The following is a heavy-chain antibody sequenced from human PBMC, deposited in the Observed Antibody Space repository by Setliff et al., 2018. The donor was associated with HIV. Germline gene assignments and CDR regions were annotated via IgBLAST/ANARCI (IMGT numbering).Heavy chain of an antibody. D-gene: IGHD2-2*01. CDR3: ARRGDSSGTNCYGVDYYGMDV. CDR2: IYYTGNT. V-gene: IGHV4-4*02. Sequence: SETLSLTCAVSGGSISSSNWWSWVRQPPGEGLEWIGEIYYTGNTNYNPSLKSRVSISVDKSKNQFSLKLNSVTAADTAMYYCARRGDSSGTNCYGVDYYGMDVWGQGTTVTVSS. CDR1: GGSISSSNW. J-gene: IGHJ6*02.